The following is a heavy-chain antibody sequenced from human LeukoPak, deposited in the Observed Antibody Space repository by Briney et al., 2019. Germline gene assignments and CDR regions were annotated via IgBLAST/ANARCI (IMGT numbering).Heavy chain of an antibody. Sequence: GGSLRLSCAASGFTLSDYSMNWVRQAPGKGLEWVSSISSSSNYIYYVDSVKGRFTISRDSAKNSLHLQMNSLRAEDTAVYYCARITFYYGMDVWGQGTTVTVSS. CDR2: ISSSSNYI. CDR1: GFTLSDYS. J-gene: IGHJ6*02. CDR3: ARITFYYGMDV. D-gene: IGHD1-14*01. V-gene: IGHV3-21*01.